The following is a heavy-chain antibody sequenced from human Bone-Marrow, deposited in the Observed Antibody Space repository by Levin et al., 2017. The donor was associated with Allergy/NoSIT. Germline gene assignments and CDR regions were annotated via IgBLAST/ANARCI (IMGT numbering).Heavy chain of an antibody. J-gene: IGHJ6*03. V-gene: IGHV3-30*18. CDR3: AKDGARTPGTEDYYSHMDV. CDR2: MSYDGSKT. D-gene: IGHD1-1*01. CDR1: GFTFSNFG. Sequence: GESLKISCAASGFTFSNFGMHWVRQAPGKGLEWVAAMSYDGSKTYYADSVKGRFTISRDNSKNTLYLQMNSLGAEDTAVYYCAKDGARTPGTEDYYSHMDVWGKGTTVTVSS.